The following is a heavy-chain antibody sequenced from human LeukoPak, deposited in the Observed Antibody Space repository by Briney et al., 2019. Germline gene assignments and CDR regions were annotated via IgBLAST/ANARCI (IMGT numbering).Heavy chain of an antibody. D-gene: IGHD3-10*01. Sequence: SETLSLTCTVSGGSISSYYWSWIRQPPGKGLEWIGYIYYSGSTNYNPSLKSRVTISVDTSKNQFSLKLSSVTAADTAVYYCARVVRGAMKFDYWGQGTLVTVSS. CDR3: ARVVRGAMKFDY. V-gene: IGHV4-59*01. CDR2: IYYSGST. CDR1: GGSISSYY. J-gene: IGHJ4*02.